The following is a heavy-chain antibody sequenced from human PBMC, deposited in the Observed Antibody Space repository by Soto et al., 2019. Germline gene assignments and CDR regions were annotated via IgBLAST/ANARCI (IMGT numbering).Heavy chain of an antibody. CDR2: IDPSDSYT. Sequence: PGESLKISCKASGYNFISYWINWVRQKPGKGLEWMGRIDPSDSYTNYSPSFQGHVTISADKSISTAYLQWSSLKASDTAMYYCTKQGGHKPIDDWGQGTL. V-gene: IGHV5-10-1*01. CDR1: GYNFISYW. CDR3: TKQGGHKPIDD. D-gene: IGHD3-16*01. J-gene: IGHJ4*02.